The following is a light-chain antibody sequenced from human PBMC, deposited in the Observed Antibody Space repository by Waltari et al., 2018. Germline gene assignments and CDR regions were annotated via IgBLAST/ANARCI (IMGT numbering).Light chain of an antibody. Sequence: QSALTQPASVSGSPGQSITISCTGTISYVGNYHLVPWYQHHPGKAPKLILYEVSERPSGVSNRFSGSKSGNTASLTISGLQAEDEADYYCCSYARYTSLVFGGGTRLTVL. CDR3: CSYARYTSLV. J-gene: IGLJ3*02. CDR2: EVS. V-gene: IGLV2-23*02. CDR1: ISYVGNYHL.